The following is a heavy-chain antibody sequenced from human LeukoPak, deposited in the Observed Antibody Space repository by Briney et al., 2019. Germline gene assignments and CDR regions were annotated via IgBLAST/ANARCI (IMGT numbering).Heavy chain of an antibody. J-gene: IGHJ3*02. CDR2: IYYNGNT. Sequence: SGTLSLTCTVSGASISSSYWSWVRQPPGKRLEWIGFIYYNGNTNSNPPLKSRVTISADTSKNQFSLKLTSVTAADTAVYYCVRGNYDNRGYSNAFDIWGQGAMVTVPS. CDR1: GASISSSY. V-gene: IGHV4-59*01. CDR3: VRGNYDNRGYSNAFDI. D-gene: IGHD3-22*01.